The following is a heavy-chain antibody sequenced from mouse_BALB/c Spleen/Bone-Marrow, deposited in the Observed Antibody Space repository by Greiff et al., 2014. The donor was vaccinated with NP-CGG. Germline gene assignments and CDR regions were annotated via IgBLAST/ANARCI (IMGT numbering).Heavy chain of an antibody. Sequence: VMLVESGPGLVAPSQSLSITCTVSGFSLTSYGVHWVRQPPGKGLEWLGVIWAGGNTNYNSALMSRLNINKDSSKSQVFLKMNSLQSDDTAMYYCARDTYSGNPYALDYWGQGTSVTVSS. D-gene: IGHD2-10*01. CDR3: ARDTYSGNPYALDY. CDR1: GFSLTSYG. V-gene: IGHV2-9*02. CDR2: IWAGGNT. J-gene: IGHJ4*01.